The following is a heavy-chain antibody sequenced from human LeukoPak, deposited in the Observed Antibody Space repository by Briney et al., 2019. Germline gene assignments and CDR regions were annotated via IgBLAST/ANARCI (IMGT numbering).Heavy chain of an antibody. J-gene: IGHJ2*01. D-gene: IGHD2-15*01. CDR3: ARTYCSGGSCYLGYWYFDL. V-gene: IGHV5-51*01. Sequence: GEPLKISCKGSGYSFSIYWIGWVRQMPGQGLEWMGIVYPGDSDTRYSPSFQGQVTISADKSISTDYLQWTSLKASDTAMYYCARTYCSGGSCYLGYWYFDLWGRGTLVTVSS. CDR2: VYPGDSDT. CDR1: GYSFSIYW.